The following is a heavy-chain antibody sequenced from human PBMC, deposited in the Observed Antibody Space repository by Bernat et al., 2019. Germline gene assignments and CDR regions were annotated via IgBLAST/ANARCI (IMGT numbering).Heavy chain of an antibody. CDR2: IYSDGST. CDR3: ARQDDFWSGFVV. V-gene: IGHV3-66*04. Sequence: VQLVESGGGVVQPGGSLRLSCAASGFTVSSNYMSWVRQAPGKGLEWVSTIYSDGSTYYADSVKGRFVSSRDNSKNTLFLHMSRLRADGMALYYCARQDDFWSGFVVWGQGTLVTVSS. J-gene: IGHJ5*02. CDR1: GFTVSSNY. D-gene: IGHD3-3*01.